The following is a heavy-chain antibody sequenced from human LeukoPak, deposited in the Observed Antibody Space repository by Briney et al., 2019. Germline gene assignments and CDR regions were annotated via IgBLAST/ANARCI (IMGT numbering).Heavy chain of an antibody. Sequence: SETLSLTCTVSGYSISSGYYWGWIRQPPGKGLEWIGSIYYSGSTYYNPSLKSRVTISVDTSKNQFSLKLSSVTAADTAVYYCARFTPRLSREKFDYWGQGTLVTVSS. J-gene: IGHJ4*02. CDR2: IYYSGST. CDR3: ARFTPRLSREKFDY. V-gene: IGHV4-38-2*02. D-gene: IGHD3-3*02. CDR1: GYSISSGYY.